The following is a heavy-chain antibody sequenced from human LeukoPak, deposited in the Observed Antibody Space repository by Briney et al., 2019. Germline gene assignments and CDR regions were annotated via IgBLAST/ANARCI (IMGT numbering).Heavy chain of an antibody. V-gene: IGHV3-30*02. CDR2: IRYDGSNK. J-gene: IGHJ3*02. D-gene: IGHD2-15*01. CDR3: ARGGPGSGGSAFDI. Sequence: GGSLRLSCAASGFTFSSYGMHWVRQAPGKGLEWVAFIRYDGSNKYYADSVKGRFTISRDNSKNTLYLQMNSLRAEDTAVYYCARGGPGSGGSAFDIWGQGTMVTVSS. CDR1: GFTFSSYG.